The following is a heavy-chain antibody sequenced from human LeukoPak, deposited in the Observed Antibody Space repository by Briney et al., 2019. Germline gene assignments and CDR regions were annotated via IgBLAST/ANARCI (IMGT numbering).Heavy chain of an antibody. Sequence: GGSLRLSCAASGFTFSSYAMSWVRQAPGKGLEWVSAISGSGGSTYYADSVKGRFTISRDNSKNTLHLQMNSLRAEDTAVYYCAKSSLLGRSYSGFDYWGQGTLVTVSS. CDR2: ISGSGGST. J-gene: IGHJ4*02. D-gene: IGHD1-26*01. CDR3: AKSSLLGRSYSGFDY. CDR1: GFTFSSYA. V-gene: IGHV3-23*01.